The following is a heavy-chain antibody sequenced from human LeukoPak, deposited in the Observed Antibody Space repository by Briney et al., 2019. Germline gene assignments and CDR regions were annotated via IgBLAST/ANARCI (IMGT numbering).Heavy chain of an antibody. CDR1: GYTFTGYY. D-gene: IGHD4-23*01. V-gene: IGHV1-2*02. Sequence: ASVKVSCKASGYTFTGYYMHWVRQAPGQGLEWMGWINPNSGGTNYAQKFQGRVTMTRDTSISTAYMELSRLRSDDTAVYYCARDRFLRWTSFDYWGQGTLATVSS. CDR3: ARDRFLRWTSFDY. CDR2: INPNSGGT. J-gene: IGHJ4*02.